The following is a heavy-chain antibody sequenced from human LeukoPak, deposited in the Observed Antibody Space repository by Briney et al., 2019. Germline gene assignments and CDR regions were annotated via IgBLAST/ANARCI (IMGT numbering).Heavy chain of an antibody. D-gene: IGHD6-13*01. V-gene: IGHV4-59*01. CDR2: IYYSGST. CDR3: ARFGSWDFYYYYMDV. CDR1: GGSISSYY. J-gene: IGHJ6*03. Sequence: SETLSLTCTVSGGSISSYYWSWIRQPPGKGLEWIGYIYYSGSTNYNPSLKSRVTISVDTSKNQFSLKLSSVTAADTAVYYCARFGSWDFYYYYMDVWGKGPRSPSP.